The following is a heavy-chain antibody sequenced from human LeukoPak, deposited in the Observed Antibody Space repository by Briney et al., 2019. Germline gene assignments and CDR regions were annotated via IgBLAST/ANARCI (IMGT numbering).Heavy chain of an antibody. CDR2: VWYDGGNK. V-gene: IGHV3-33*01. CDR1: GFTFSSYG. CDR3: ARDRDVVVPAAMTPYYYYGMDV. J-gene: IGHJ6*02. Sequence: GRSLRLSCAASGFTFSSYGMHWVRQAPGKGLEWVAVVWYDGGNKYYADSVKGRFTISRDNSKNTLYLQMNSLRAEDTAVYYCARDRDVVVPAAMTPYYYYGMDVWGQGTTVTVSS. D-gene: IGHD2-2*01.